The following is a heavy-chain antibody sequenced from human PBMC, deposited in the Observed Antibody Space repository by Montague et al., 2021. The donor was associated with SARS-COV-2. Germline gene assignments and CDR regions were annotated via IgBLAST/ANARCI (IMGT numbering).Heavy chain of an antibody. V-gene: IGHV4-39*01. CDR2: IYYSGST. CDR3: ARHGKTRNAMIVVVIGYFDY. Sequence: SETLSLTCTVSGGSISSSSYYWGWIRQPPGKGLEWIGSIYYSGSTYYNPSLKSRVTISVDTSKNQFSLKLSSVTAADTAVYYCARHGKTRNAMIVVVIGYFDYWGRGTLVTVSS. D-gene: IGHD3-22*01. CDR1: GGSISSSSYY. J-gene: IGHJ4*02.